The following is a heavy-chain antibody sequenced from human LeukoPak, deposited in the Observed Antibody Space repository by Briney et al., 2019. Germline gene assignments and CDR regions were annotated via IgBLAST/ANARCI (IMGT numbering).Heavy chain of an antibody. CDR3: ARDRSGIYDAFDI. D-gene: IGHD1-14*01. CDR2: ISKDGSNK. Sequence: GGSLRLSCAAAGVTFSNYGIHWVRQAPGQGLEWVAVISKDGSNKDYADSVKGRFIISRDNSKNTLYLQMNSLRAEDTAVYYCARDRSGIYDAFDIWGQGTMVTVSS. CDR1: GVTFSNYG. J-gene: IGHJ3*02. V-gene: IGHV3-30*03.